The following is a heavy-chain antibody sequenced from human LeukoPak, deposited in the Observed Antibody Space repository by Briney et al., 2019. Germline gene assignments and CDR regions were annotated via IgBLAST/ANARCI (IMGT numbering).Heavy chain of an antibody. CDR2: ISSDGSRK. J-gene: IGHJ4*02. CDR3: ARDSGTTLDY. Sequence: PGGSLRLSCAASGFSFSTFAMHWVRQAPGKGLEWVAVISSDGSRKYYTDFVKGRFTISRDNSKNTLYLQMNSLRAEDTAVYYCARDSGTTLDYWGQGTLVTVSS. D-gene: IGHD1-7*01. CDR1: GFSFSTFA. V-gene: IGHV3-30-3*01.